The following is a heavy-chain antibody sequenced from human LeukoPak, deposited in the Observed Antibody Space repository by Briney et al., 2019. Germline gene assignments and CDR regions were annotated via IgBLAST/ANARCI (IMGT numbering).Heavy chain of an antibody. CDR2: INPNSGGT. Sequence: ASVKVSCKASGYTFTGYYMHWVRQAPGQGLEWMGWINPNSGGTNYAQKFQGRVTMTRDTSISTAYMELSRLRSDDTAVYYCARYPIFGVVVVKGMDVRGQGTTVTVSS. V-gene: IGHV1-2*02. CDR3: ARYPIFGVVVVKGMDV. CDR1: GYTFTGYY. D-gene: IGHD3-3*01. J-gene: IGHJ6*02.